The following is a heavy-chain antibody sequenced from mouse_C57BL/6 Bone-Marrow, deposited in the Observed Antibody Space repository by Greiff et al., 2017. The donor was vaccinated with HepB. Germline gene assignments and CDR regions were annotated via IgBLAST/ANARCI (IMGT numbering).Heavy chain of an antibody. CDR1: GFTFSDYY. CDR2: ISNGGGST. V-gene: IGHV5-12*01. Sequence: EVQGVESGGGLVQPGGSLKLSCAASGFTFSDYYMYWVRQTPEKRLEWVAYISNGGGSTYYPDTVKGRFTISRDNAKNTLYLQMSRLKSEDTAMYYCARHFDYYGSSYYYAMDYWGQGTSVTVSS. D-gene: IGHD1-1*01. CDR3: ARHFDYYGSSYYYAMDY. J-gene: IGHJ4*01.